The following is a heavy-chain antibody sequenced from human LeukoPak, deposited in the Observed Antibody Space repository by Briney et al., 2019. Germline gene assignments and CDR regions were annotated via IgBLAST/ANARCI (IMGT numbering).Heavy chain of an antibody. CDR1: GGSISGSGYY. J-gene: IGHJ5*02. Sequence: SETLSLTCTVSGGSISGSGYYWAWIRQPPEKGLEWIGRIYTSGSTNYNPSLKSRVTISVDTSKNQFSLKLSSVTAADTAVYYCARVGYSGSYPGNAWSQGTLVTVSS. CDR3: ARVGYSGSYPGNA. D-gene: IGHD1-26*01. V-gene: IGHV4-39*07. CDR2: IYTSGST.